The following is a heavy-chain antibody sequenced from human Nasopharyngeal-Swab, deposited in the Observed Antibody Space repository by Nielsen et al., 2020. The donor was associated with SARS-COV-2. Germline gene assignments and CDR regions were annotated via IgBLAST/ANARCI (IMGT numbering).Heavy chain of an antibody. V-gene: IGHV1-2*02. J-gene: IGHJ4*02. Sequence: ASVKVSCKASANTFTGSYIHWVRQAPGQGLEWMGWMNPKSGVTSYAQKFQGRVTVTRDRSRSTAYIELSRLRSDDTAVYYCARDYYDNYDSDYWGQGTLVTVSS. D-gene: IGHD3-22*01. CDR1: ANTFTGSY. CDR3: ARDYYDNYDSDY. CDR2: MNPKSGVT.